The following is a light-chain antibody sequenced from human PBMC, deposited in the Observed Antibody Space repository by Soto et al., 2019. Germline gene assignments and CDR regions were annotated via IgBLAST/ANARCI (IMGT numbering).Light chain of an antibody. J-gene: IGKJ2*01. CDR3: QQSHRTPRT. CDR2: AAS. Sequence: DIQMTQSPSSLSASVGDRVTITCRASQSISTYLNWYQQKPGKAPKLLIYAASSLKSGVPSRFGGSGSGTDFTLTISSLQPEDFATYYCQQSHRTPRTFGQGTRLEIK. CDR1: QSISTY. V-gene: IGKV1-39*01.